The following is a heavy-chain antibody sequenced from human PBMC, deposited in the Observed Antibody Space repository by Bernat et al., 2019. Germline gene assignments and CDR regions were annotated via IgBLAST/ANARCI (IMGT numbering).Heavy chain of an antibody. Sequence: QVQLVESGGGVVQPGRSLRLSCAASGFTFSDYYMSWIRQAPGKGLEWVSYISTSSSYTNYADSVKGRFTISRDNAKKSLYLQMNSLRAEDTAVYYCARDGSNYQNYYYYAMDVWGQGTTVTVSS. D-gene: IGHD4-11*01. CDR2: ISTSSSYT. J-gene: IGHJ6*02. V-gene: IGHV3-11*06. CDR1: GFTFSDYY. CDR3: ARDGSNYQNYYYYAMDV.